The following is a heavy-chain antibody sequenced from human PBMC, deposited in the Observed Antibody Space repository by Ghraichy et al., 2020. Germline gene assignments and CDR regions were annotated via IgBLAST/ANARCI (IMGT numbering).Heavy chain of an antibody. CDR2: ISAIAGRT. CDR3: AKSPFDF. V-gene: IGHV3-23*01. Sequence: GGSLRLSCGASGFTFSVYAMTWVRQAPGKGLEWVSTISAIAGRTFYADAVKGRFTISRLNAENTVYLQMSNLRDEDTAIYYCAKSPFDFWGQGTMIIVSS. CDR1: GFTFSVYA. J-gene: IGHJ3*01.